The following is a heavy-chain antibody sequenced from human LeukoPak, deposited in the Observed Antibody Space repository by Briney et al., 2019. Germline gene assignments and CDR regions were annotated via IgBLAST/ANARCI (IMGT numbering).Heavy chain of an antibody. CDR3: ARGGSGDHQEQLGPPGYYHYMDV. Sequence: GASVKVSCKASGYSFTAYGMGWLRQAPGQGLEWMGWISGHPGTAIYAQNLQGRVTLTADTFTSTVYMEMRSLRSDDTAVYYGARGGSGDHQEQLGPPGYYHYMDVWGTGTTVTVSS. J-gene: IGHJ6*03. CDR1: GYSFTAYG. D-gene: IGHD3-10*01. CDR2: ISGHPGTA. V-gene: IGHV1-18*01.